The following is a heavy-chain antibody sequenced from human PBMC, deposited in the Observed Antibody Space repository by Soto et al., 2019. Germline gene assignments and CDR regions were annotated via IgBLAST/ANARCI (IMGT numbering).Heavy chain of an antibody. CDR1: GYSFTSYW. CDR3: ARLASIAVAGTLDVNCGMDV. D-gene: IGHD6-19*01. CDR2: IYPGDSDT. Sequence: GESLKISCKGSGYSFTSYWIGWVRQMPGKGLEWMGIIYPGDSDTRYSPSFQGQVTISADKSISTAYLQWSSLKASDTAMYYCARLASIAVAGTLDVNCGMDVWGQGTTVTVSS. J-gene: IGHJ6*02. V-gene: IGHV5-51*01.